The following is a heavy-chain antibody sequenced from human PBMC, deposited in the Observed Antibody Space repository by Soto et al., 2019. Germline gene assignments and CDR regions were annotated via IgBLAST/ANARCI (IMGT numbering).Heavy chain of an antibody. J-gene: IGHJ1*01. CDR2: INPSGGST. D-gene: IGHD3-3*01. V-gene: IGHV1-46*01. CDR3: ARDTTLTSVEYFQH. Sequence: WVRQAPGQGLEWMGIINPSGGSTSYAQKFQGRVTMTRDTSTSTVYMELSSLRSEDTAVYYCARDTTLTSVEYFQHWGQGTLVTVSS.